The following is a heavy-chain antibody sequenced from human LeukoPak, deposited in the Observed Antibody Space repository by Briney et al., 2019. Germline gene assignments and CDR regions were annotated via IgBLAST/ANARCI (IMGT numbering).Heavy chain of an antibody. CDR2: INPNSGGT. J-gene: IGHJ4*02. CDR1: GYTFTGYY. D-gene: IGHD1-26*01. CDR3: ARGLGAQGRKDFDN. Sequence: GASVKVSCKASGYTFTGYYMHWVRQAPGQGLEWMGWINPNSGGTNYAQKFQGRVTLTRDTSISAVYMELNRLGSDDTAVYYCARGLGAQGRKDFDNWGQGTLVTVSS. V-gene: IGHV1-2*02.